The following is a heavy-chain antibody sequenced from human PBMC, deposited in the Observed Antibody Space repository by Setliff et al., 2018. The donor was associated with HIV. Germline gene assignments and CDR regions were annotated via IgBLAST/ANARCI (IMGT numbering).Heavy chain of an antibody. Sequence: ASVKVSCKASGGAFSIFAISWVRQAPGKGLEWMGGFDPEDGETIYAQKFQGRVTITRDTSISTVNMELSRLRSNDTAVYYCARDPIEIEYSSSSERITYYYGMDVWGQGTTVTVSS. CDR2: FDPEDGET. CDR3: ARDPIEIEYSSSSERITYYYGMDV. D-gene: IGHD6-6*01. CDR1: GGAFSIFA. V-gene: IGHV1-24*01. J-gene: IGHJ6*02.